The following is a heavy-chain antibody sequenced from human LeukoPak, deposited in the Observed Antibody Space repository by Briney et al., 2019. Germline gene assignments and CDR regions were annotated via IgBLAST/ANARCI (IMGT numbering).Heavy chain of an antibody. CDR3: ARDLSGYCSSTSCLSYEFDY. D-gene: IGHD2-2*01. Sequence: ASVKVSRKASGYTFTGYYMHWVRQAPGQGLEWMGWINPNSGGTNYAQKFQGRVTMTRDTSISTAYMELSRLRSDDTAVYYCARDLSGYCSSTSCLSYEFDYWGQGTLVTVSS. CDR1: GYTFTGYY. J-gene: IGHJ4*02. CDR2: INPNSGGT. V-gene: IGHV1-2*02.